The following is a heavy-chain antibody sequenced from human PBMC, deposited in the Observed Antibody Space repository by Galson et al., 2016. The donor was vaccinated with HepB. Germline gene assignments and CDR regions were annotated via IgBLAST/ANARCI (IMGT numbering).Heavy chain of an antibody. V-gene: IGHV3-53*01. CDR3: ARTSHRECTGTRCVNFRYYYYMDV. J-gene: IGHJ6*03. D-gene: IGHD2-2*01. CDR2: MFYGGTT. Sequence: SLRLSCAASGFTVSTYYMNWVRQAPGKGLEWVSGMFYGGTTYYADPVAGRFTISRDDSMNTFYLQMNSLTAEDTAVYFCARTSHRECTGTRCVNFRYYYYMDVWGKGTTVTVSS. CDR1: GFTVSTYY.